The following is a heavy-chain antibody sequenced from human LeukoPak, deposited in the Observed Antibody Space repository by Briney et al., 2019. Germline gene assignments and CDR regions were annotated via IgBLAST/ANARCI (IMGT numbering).Heavy chain of an antibody. CDR3: ARRGGPGYSYGSPIDY. J-gene: IGHJ4*02. V-gene: IGHV4-34*01. CDR1: GGSFSGYY. D-gene: IGHD5-18*01. Sequence: PSETLSLTCAVYGGSFSGYYWSWIRQPPGKGLEWIGEINHSGSTNYNPSLKSRVTISVDTSKNQFSLKLSSVTAADTAVYYCARRGGPGYSYGSPIDYWGQGTLVTVSS. CDR2: INHSGST.